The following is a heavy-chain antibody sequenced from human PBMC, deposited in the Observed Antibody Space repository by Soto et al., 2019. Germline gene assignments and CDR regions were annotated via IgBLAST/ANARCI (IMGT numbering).Heavy chain of an antibody. Sequence: GGSLRLSCAASGFIFSGYAMTWVRQAPGKGLEWVSSISGSDGTTSFADSVKGRFTISRDNSKNTLYLQMNSLRAEDTAVYYCARDRYSGYDHYFDYWGQGTLVTVSS. CDR1: GFIFSGYA. V-gene: IGHV3-23*01. CDR2: ISGSDGTT. J-gene: IGHJ4*02. D-gene: IGHD5-12*01. CDR3: ARDRYSGYDHYFDY.